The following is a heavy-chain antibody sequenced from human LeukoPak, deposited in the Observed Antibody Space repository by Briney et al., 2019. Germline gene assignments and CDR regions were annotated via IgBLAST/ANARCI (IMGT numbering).Heavy chain of an antibody. Sequence: GGSLRLSCAASGFTFSSYGMHWVRQAPGKGLEWVAFIRYDGSNKYYADSVKGRFTISRDNSKNTLYLQMNSLRAEDTAVYYCARWDYYGSGSYFYFDYWGQGTLVTVSS. CDR1: GFTFSSYG. CDR2: IRYDGSNK. V-gene: IGHV3-30*02. D-gene: IGHD3-10*01. CDR3: ARWDYYGSGSYFYFDY. J-gene: IGHJ4*02.